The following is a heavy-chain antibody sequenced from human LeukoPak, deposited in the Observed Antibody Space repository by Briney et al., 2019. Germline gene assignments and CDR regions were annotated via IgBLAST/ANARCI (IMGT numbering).Heavy chain of an antibody. CDR3: GRIQILWLKGGGFEI. Sequence: SETLSLTCTVSGGSISSYYWSWIRQPPGKGLEWIGYLYYSGSTNYNPSLKSRVTISVDTSKNQFSLKLSSVTAADTAVYYCGRIQILWLKGGGFEIWGQGNLV. CDR1: GGSISSYY. V-gene: IGHV4-59*01. J-gene: IGHJ4*01. CDR2: LYYSGST. D-gene: IGHD5-18*01.